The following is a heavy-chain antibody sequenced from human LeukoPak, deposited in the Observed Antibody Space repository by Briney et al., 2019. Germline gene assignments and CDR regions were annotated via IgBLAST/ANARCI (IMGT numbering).Heavy chain of an antibody. Sequence: PSETLSLTCTVSGGSISSYYWSWIRQPPGKGLEWIGYFSYSGSTNYNPSLKSRVTVSVDTSKNQFSLKLSSVTAADTAAYHCARGPLDSGYTYFDYWGQGTLVTVSS. J-gene: IGHJ4*02. D-gene: IGHD5-12*01. V-gene: IGHV4-59*01. CDR3: ARGPLDSGYTYFDY. CDR2: FSYSGST. CDR1: GGSISSYY.